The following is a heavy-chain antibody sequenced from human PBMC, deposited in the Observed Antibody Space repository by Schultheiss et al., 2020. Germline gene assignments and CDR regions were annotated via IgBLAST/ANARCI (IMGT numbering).Heavy chain of an antibody. CDR1: GGSISSGSYY. D-gene: IGHD6-6*01. Sequence: SETLSLTCTVSGGSISSGSYYWSWIRQPPGKGLEWLGEINHRGSTHYNPSLKSRVTISVDTYKNQCSLKLSSVTAADTAVYYCARGARTVARPKGYFDYWGQGTLVTVSS. CDR2: INHRGST. V-gene: IGHV4-39*07. J-gene: IGHJ4*02. CDR3: ARGARTVARPKGYFDY.